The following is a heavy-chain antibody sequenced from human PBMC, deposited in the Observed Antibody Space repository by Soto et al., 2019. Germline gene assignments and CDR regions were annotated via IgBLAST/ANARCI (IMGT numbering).Heavy chain of an antibody. CDR3: ARDLLGFGYTYGDV. V-gene: IGHV1-69*12. CDR2: IIPIDATV. Sequence: QVQLVQSGAEVKKPGSSVKVSCKASGGTFSNFALISWVRQAPGQGLEWMGGIIPIDATVNYAQKFQGRITLTADESTTTAYMDLGSLSSEDTAVYYCARDLLGFGYTYGDVWGQGTTVTVPS. CDR1: GGTFSNFA. D-gene: IGHD3-10*01. J-gene: IGHJ6*01.